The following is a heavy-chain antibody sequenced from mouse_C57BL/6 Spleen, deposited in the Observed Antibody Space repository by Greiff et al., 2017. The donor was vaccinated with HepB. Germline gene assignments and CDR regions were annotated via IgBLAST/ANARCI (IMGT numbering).Heavy chain of an antibody. V-gene: IGHV1-52*01. CDR2: IDPSDSET. Sequence: VQLQQPGAELVRPGSSVKLSCKASGYTFTSYWMHWVKQRPIQGLEWIGNIDPSDSETHYNQKFKDKATLTVDKSSSTAYMQLSSLTSEDSAVYYCARPSSGYLGYAMYYWGQGTSVTVSS. CDR3: ARPSSGYLGYAMYY. CDR1: GYTFTSYW. J-gene: IGHJ4*01. D-gene: IGHD3-2*02.